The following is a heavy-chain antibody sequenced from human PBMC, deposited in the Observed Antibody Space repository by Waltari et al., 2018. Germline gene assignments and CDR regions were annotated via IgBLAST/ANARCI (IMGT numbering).Heavy chain of an antibody. CDR2: ISSDSNVI. J-gene: IGHJ4*02. D-gene: IGHD3-3*02. CDR3: ARELDHIKDDY. Sequence: EVQLVESGGGLVQPGGSLRLSCAVSGFTFNNYHMNWVRLAPGRVLEWLSYISSDSNVIYYSDSVRGRFTVSRDNAKSSLFLQMNSLRAEDTAVYYCARELDHIKDDYWGQGTLVTVSS. V-gene: IGHV3-48*04. CDR1: GFTFNNYH.